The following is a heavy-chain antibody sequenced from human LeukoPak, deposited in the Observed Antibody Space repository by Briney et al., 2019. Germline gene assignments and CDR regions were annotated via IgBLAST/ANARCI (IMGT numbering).Heavy chain of an antibody. D-gene: IGHD2-2*01. CDR1: GGSINSYY. V-gene: IGHV4-59*01. CDR3: ARVVPVALRVGWFDP. Sequence: PSETLSLTCTVSGGSINSYYWSWIRQPPGKGLEWIGYIYYSGSTNYNPSLKSRVTISVDTSKNQFSLKLSSVTAADTAVYYCARVVPVALRVGWFDPWGQGTLVTVSS. CDR2: IYYSGST. J-gene: IGHJ5*02.